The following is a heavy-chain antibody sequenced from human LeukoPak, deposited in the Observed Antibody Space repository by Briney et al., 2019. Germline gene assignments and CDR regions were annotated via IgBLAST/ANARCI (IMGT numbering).Heavy chain of an antibody. J-gene: IGHJ4*02. Sequence: GGSLRLSCAASGFTFSSYSMNWVRQAPGKGLEWVSYISSSSSTIYYADSVKGRFTISRDNAKNSLYLQMNSLRAEDTAVYYCARGRPGYYFDYWAQGTRVTVPS. CDR2: ISSSSSTI. CDR3: ARGRPGYYFDY. V-gene: IGHV3-48*01. D-gene: IGHD3-10*01. CDR1: GFTFSSYS.